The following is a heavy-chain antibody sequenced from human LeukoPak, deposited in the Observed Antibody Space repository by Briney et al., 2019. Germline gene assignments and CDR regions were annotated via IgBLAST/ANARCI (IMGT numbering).Heavy chain of an antibody. Sequence: PGGSLRLSCAASGFTFSSYGMHWVRQAPGKGLEWVAVISYDGSNKYYADSVKGRFTISRDNSKNTLCLQMNSLRAEDTAVYYCAKDRYYGSGSYSLYFDYWGQGTLVTVSS. CDR1: GFTFSSYG. V-gene: IGHV3-30*18. CDR2: ISYDGSNK. CDR3: AKDRYYGSGSYSLYFDY. J-gene: IGHJ4*02. D-gene: IGHD3-10*01.